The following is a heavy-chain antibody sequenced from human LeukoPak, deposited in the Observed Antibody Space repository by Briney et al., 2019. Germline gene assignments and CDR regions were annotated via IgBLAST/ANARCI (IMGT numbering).Heavy chain of an antibody. CDR2: ISYDGSNK. J-gene: IGHJ4*02. CDR3: ARDAYYDFWSGHLY. V-gene: IGHV3-30-3*01. Sequence: GRSLRLSRAASGFTFSSYAMHWVRQAPGKGLEWVAVISYDGSNKYYADSVKGRFTISRDNSKNTLYLQMNSLRAEDTAVYYCARDAYYDFWSGHLYWGQGTLVTVSS. D-gene: IGHD3-3*01. CDR1: GFTFSSYA.